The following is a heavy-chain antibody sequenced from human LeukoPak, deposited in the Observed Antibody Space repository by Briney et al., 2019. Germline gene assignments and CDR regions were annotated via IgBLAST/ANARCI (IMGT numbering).Heavy chain of an antibody. Sequence: GASVKVSCKASGYTFTSYDINWVRQAPGQGLEWMGWMNPNSGNTGYAQKFQGRVTMTRNTSISTAYMELSSLRSEDTAVYYCARGRPYRDAFDIWGQGTMVTVSS. J-gene: IGHJ3*02. CDR3: ARGRPYRDAFDI. D-gene: IGHD1-26*01. CDR2: MNPNSGNT. V-gene: IGHV1-8*01. CDR1: GYTFTSYD.